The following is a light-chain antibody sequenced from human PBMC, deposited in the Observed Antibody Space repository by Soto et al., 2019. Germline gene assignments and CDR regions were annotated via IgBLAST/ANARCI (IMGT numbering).Light chain of an antibody. Sequence: DVVMTQTPLSSPVTLGQPASISCRSSQSLVHSDGNTYLSWLQQRPGQPPRLLIYTISNRFSGVPDRLSGSGEGTDFTLKISRMEAEDVWVYYCMQTTPNFRYSFGQGTKLEIK. CDR3: MQTTPNFRYS. CDR2: TIS. V-gene: IGKV2-24*01. J-gene: IGKJ2*01. CDR1: QSLVHSDGNTY.